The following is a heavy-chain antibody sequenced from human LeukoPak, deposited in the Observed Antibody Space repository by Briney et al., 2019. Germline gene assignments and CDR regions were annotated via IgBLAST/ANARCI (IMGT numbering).Heavy chain of an antibody. J-gene: IGHJ4*02. Sequence: PGGSLRLSCAASGFTFSSYEMNWVRQAPGKGLEWVSYTSSSGSSIYYADSVKGRFTISRDNAKNSLYLQMNSLRAEDTAVYYCATHASSWYLDYWGQGTLVTVSS. V-gene: IGHV3-48*03. D-gene: IGHD6-13*01. CDR2: TSSSGSSI. CDR3: ATHASSWYLDY. CDR1: GFTFSSYE.